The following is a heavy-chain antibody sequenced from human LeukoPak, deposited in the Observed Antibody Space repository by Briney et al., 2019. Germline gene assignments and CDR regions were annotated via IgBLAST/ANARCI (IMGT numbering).Heavy chain of an antibody. CDR1: GGAISSYY. V-gene: IGHV4-59*08. Sequence: SQTLSLTCTVSGGAISSYYWSWIRQPPGKGLEWIGYIYYSGGTNYNPSLKSRVTISVDTSKNQFSLKLSSVTAADTAVYYCARLVFSNSGSYLAPSDYWGQGTLVTVSS. D-gene: IGHD1-26*01. CDR2: IYYSGGT. J-gene: IGHJ4*02. CDR3: ARLVFSNSGSYLAPSDY.